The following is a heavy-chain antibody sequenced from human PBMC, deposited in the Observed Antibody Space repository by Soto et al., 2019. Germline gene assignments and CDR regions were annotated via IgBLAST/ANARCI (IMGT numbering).Heavy chain of an antibody. CDR2: ISSSSSYI. D-gene: IGHD6-19*01. CDR1: GFTFSSYS. V-gene: IGHV3-21*01. Sequence: GGSLRLSCAASGFTFSSYSMNWVRQAPGKGLEWVSSISSSSSYIYYADSVKGRFTISRDNAKNSLYLQMNSLRAEDTAVYYCARGQWLLRLTDYWGQGTLVTVSS. CDR3: ARGQWLLRLTDY. J-gene: IGHJ4*02.